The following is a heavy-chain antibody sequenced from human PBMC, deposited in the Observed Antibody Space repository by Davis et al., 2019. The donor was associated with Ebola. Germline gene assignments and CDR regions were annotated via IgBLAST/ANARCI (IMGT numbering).Heavy chain of an antibody. D-gene: IGHD6-19*01. V-gene: IGHV1-69*13. CDR1: GGTFSRFA. Sequence: SVPVSCKSSGGTFSRFAVSWLRQAPGRGLEWMGGIIPIFRSPNYAQKFLDRVTITADESTKTVYMEMRSLRPEDTAVYFCARGQTGFYFDSSDSPHWFDPWGQGTLVTVSS. CDR2: IIPIFRSP. CDR3: ARGQTGFYFDSSDSPHWFDP. J-gene: IGHJ5*02.